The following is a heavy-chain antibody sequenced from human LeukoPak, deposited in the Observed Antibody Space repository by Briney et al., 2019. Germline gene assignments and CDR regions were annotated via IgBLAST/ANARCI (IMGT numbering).Heavy chain of an antibody. D-gene: IGHD3-22*01. V-gene: IGHV1-46*01. CDR1: GYSFTSHY. CDR3: ARDTLENYYDSSGSDPGGYYYYMDV. J-gene: IGHJ6*03. CDR2: INPSGSST. Sequence: EASVKVSCKASGYSFTSHYMHWVRQAPGQGLEWLGLINPSGSSTLYAQKFQGRVTMTRDMSTTTDYMELSSLRSEDTAVYYCARDTLENYYDSSGSDPGGYYYYMDVWGKGTTVTISS.